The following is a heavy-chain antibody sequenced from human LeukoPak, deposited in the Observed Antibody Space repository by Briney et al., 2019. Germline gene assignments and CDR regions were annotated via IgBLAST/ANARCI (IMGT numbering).Heavy chain of an antibody. D-gene: IGHD6-19*01. J-gene: IGHJ4*02. Sequence: GGSLRLSCAASGFTFSSYWMHWVRQAPGKGLVWVSRINSDGSSTSYADSVKGRFTISRDNAKNTLYLQMNSLRAEDTAVYYCARDSLSTPWVLYSSGWPLDSWGQGTLVTVSS. V-gene: IGHV3-74*01. CDR2: INSDGSST. CDR1: GFTFSSYW. CDR3: ARDSLSTPWVLYSSGWPLDS.